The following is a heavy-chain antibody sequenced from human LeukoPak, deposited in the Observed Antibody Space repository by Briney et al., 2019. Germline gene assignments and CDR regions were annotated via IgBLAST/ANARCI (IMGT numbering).Heavy chain of an antibody. CDR1: GYTFTSYG. J-gene: IGHJ4*02. D-gene: IGHD6-13*01. V-gene: IGHV1-18*01. CDR2: ISTVNGNT. Sequence: ASVKVSCKASGYTFTSYGISWVRQAPGQSLEWMGWISTVNGNTKYSQKFQDRVTITMDTSASTAYLDLSSLTSEDTAVYYCARQGAAGPKFDCWGQGTLVTVSS. CDR3: ARQGAAGPKFDC.